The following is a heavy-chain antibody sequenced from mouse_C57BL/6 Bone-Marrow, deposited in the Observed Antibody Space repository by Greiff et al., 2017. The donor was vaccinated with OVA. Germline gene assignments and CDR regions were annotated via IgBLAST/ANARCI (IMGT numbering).Heavy chain of an antibody. D-gene: IGHD1-1*01. CDR1: GFTFSDYG. CDR2: IGNLAYSI. Sequence: EVQLVESGGGLVQPGGSLKLSCAASGFTFSDYGMPWVRQAPRQGPEWVAFIGNLAYSIYYADTVTGRFTISRENAKNTLYLEMSSLRSEDTAMYYCASVRNDYAMDYWGQGTSVTVSS. J-gene: IGHJ4*01. CDR3: ASVRNDYAMDY. V-gene: IGHV5-15*01.